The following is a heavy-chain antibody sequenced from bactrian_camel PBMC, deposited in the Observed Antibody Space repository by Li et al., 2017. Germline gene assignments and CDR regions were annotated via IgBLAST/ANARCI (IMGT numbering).Heavy chain of an antibody. V-gene: IGHV3S57*01. D-gene: IGHD6*01. CDR2: IRTDGQS. CDR3: AAEATPCSWDVASVYEHSN. J-gene: IGHJ4*01. Sequence: AGGSLRLSCAAPSSIYSRFCMGWFRQTPGKEYERVAMIRTDGQSTYSDSVKGRFTISQDKAKNSLYLQMNSLKPEDTAIYYCAAEATPCSWDVASVYEHSNWGQGTQVTVSS. CDR1: SSIYSRFC.